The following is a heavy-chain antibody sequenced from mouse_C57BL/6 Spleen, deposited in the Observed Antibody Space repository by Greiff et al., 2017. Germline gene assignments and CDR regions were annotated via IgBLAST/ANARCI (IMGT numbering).Heavy chain of an antibody. J-gene: IGHJ4*01. Sequence: VQLQQSGAELVRPGASVKLSCTASGFNIKDDYMHWVKQRPEQGLEWIGWIDPENGDTEYASKFQGKATITADTSSNPAYLQLSSLTSEDTAVYYCTTRSREDYWGQGPSGTVAS. CDR1: GFNIKDDY. CDR3: TTRSREDY. CDR2: IDPENGDT. V-gene: IGHV14-4*01.